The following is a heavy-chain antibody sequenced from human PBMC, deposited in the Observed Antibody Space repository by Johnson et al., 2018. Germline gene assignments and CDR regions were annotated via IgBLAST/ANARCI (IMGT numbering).Heavy chain of an antibody. CDR1: GFTFSSYA. Sequence: EVQLVESGGGLVQPGGSLRLSCVASGFTFSSYAMSWVRQAPGKGLEWVSTISDSGGSTYYADSVRGRFTIARDNTQKTVFLQMDSRRAEDTAVYFCAKDLGPLWGSGYRYFQHWGQGTLVTVSS. CDR3: AKDLGPLWGSGYRYFQH. D-gene: IGHD5-12*01. CDR2: ISDSGGST. V-gene: IGHV3-23*04. J-gene: IGHJ1*01.